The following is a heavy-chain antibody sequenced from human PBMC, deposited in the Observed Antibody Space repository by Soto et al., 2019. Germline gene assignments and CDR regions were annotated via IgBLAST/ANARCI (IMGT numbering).Heavy chain of an antibody. V-gene: IGHV1-18*01. D-gene: IGHD1-1*01. CDR2: ISAHNGNT. CDR3: ARGRYGDY. Sequence: QVHLVQSGAEVKKPGASVKVSCKGSGYTFTSYGITWVRQAPGQGLEWMGWISAHNGNTDYAQRLQGRVTVTRDTSPSTAYMELSSLRSDDTAVYYCARGRYGDYLGQGALVTDSS. J-gene: IGHJ4*02. CDR1: GYTFTSYG.